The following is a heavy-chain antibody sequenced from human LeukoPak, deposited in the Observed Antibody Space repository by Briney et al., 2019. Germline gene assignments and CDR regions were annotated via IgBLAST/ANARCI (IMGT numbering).Heavy chain of an antibody. J-gene: IGHJ4*02. CDR2: ISSSSSYI. Sequence: GGSLRLSCAASGFTFSSYEMNWVRQAPGKGLEWVSSISSSSSYIYYADSVKGRFTISRDNAKNSLYLQMNSLRAEDTAVYYCAKASIAAAGMGFDYWGQGTLVTVSS. CDR3: AKASIAAAGMGFDY. V-gene: IGHV3-21*01. D-gene: IGHD6-13*01. CDR1: GFTFSSYE.